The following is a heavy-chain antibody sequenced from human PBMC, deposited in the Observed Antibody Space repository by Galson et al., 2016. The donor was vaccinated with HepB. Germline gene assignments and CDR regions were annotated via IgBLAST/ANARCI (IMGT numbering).Heavy chain of an antibody. J-gene: IGHJ4*02. V-gene: IGHV5-51*01. CDR2: IYPGDSNT. D-gene: IGHD6-13*01. Sequence: QSGAEVKKPGESLKISCKGSGYTFPYYWIGWMRQMPGRGLEWMGVIYPGDSNTRYSPSFQGQVTISADQSINTAYLQWSSLKASDTAMYYCARTVSIAAAGGADYWGQGTLVTVSS. CDR1: GYTFPYYW. CDR3: ARTVSIAAAGGADY.